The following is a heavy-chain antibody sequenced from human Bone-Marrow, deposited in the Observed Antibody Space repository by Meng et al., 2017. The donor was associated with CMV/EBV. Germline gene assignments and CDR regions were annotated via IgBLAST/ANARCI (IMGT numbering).Heavy chain of an antibody. V-gene: IGHV3-21*01. J-gene: IGHJ5*02. CDR2: ISSSSSYI. Sequence: ETLSLTCAASGFTFSSYSMNWVRQAPGKGLEWVSSISSSSSYIYYADSVKGRFTISRDNAKNSLYLQMNSLRAEDTAVYYCARGSIRFDPWGQGTLVTVSS. CDR1: GFTFSSYS. D-gene: IGHD2-21*01. CDR3: ARGSIRFDP.